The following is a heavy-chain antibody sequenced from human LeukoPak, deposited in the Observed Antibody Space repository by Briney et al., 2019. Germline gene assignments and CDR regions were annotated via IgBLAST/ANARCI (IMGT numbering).Heavy chain of an antibody. D-gene: IGHD2-2*02. CDR1: GFTYSSYW. CDR2: IKQDGSEK. Sequence: GGSLRLSCAASGFTYSSYWMSWVRQAPGKGLEWVANIKQDGSEKYYVDSVKGRFTISRDNAKNSLYLQMNSLRAEDTAVYYCARAASLDRNCSSTSCYTAQVYYFDYWGQGTLVTVSS. V-gene: IGHV3-7*01. CDR3: ARAASLDRNCSSTSCYTAQVYYFDY. J-gene: IGHJ4*02.